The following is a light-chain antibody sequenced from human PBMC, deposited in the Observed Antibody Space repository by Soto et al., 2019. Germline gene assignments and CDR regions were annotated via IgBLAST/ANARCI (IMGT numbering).Light chain of an antibody. Sequence: DIQMTQSLSTLSAYVGDRVIITCRASQSISDSLAWYQQKPGKAPKLLIYKASILESGVPSRFSGSGSGTEFTLTINSLQPDDFATYFCQHYDSYSYNFGQGTKLEIK. J-gene: IGKJ2*01. CDR1: QSISDS. V-gene: IGKV1-5*03. CDR2: KAS. CDR3: QHYDSYSYN.